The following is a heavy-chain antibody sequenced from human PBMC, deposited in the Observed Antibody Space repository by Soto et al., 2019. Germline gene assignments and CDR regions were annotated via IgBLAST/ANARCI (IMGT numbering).Heavy chain of an antibody. CDR1: GFTFSTYW. Sequence: GWSLRLSCAASGFTFSTYWMSWVRQAPGKGLEWVANIKQDGSEKYYVDSVKGRFTISRDNAKNSLYLQMNSLRAEDTAVYYCARGGRRSGSYADAFDIWGQGTMVTVSS. V-gene: IGHV3-7*03. CDR2: IKQDGSEK. D-gene: IGHD1-26*01. J-gene: IGHJ3*02. CDR3: ARGGRRSGSYADAFDI.